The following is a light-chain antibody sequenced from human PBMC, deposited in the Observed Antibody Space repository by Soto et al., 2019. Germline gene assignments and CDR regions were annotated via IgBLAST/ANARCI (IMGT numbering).Light chain of an antibody. CDR3: QQSHSAPLT. V-gene: IGKV1-39*01. J-gene: IGKJ4*01. CDR2: AAS. Sequence: QMTQSPSSLFASVGDRVTITCRANQSISSHLNWYQQKVGQTPRLLIYAASTLQSEVPPRFSGSGSGTEFTLTISGLQREDFATYYCQQSHSAPLTFGGGTKIQI. CDR1: QSISSH.